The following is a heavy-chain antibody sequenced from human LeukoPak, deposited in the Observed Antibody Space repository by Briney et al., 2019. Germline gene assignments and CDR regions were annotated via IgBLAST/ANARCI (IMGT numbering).Heavy chain of an antibody. V-gene: IGHV4-39*01. J-gene: IGHJ5*02. CDR2: IHYSGST. Sequence: PSETLSLTCTVSGDSIGRGSYSWGWIRQPPGKGLEWIGSIHYSGSTYYNPSLKSRVTMSVDTPRNQFSLELSSVTAADTAVYYCARPLASGWYSWFDPWGQGTLVTVSS. CDR1: GDSIGRGSYS. CDR3: ARPLASGWYSWFDP. D-gene: IGHD6-19*01.